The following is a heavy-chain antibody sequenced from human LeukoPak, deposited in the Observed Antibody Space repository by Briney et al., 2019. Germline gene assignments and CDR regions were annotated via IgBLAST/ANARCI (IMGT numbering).Heavy chain of an antibody. Sequence: GGSLRLSCAASGFTFSSYEMNWVRQAPGKGLEWVSYISSSGSTIYYADSVKGRFTISRDNSRNTLYLQMNSLRAEDSAVYYCARGLHRRCSGGICYQPFDYWGQGTLVTVSS. CDR3: ARGLHRRCSGGICYQPFDY. J-gene: IGHJ4*02. D-gene: IGHD2-15*01. CDR1: GFTFSSYE. V-gene: IGHV3-48*03. CDR2: ISSSGSTI.